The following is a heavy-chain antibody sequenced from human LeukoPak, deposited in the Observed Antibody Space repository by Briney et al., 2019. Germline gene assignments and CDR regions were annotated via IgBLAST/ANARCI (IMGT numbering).Heavy chain of an antibody. CDR3: ARVGGASYSYGYFDY. D-gene: IGHD5-18*01. CDR1: AFTFSTYW. V-gene: IGHV3-7*01. CDR2: IKQDGSEK. Sequence: GGSLRLSCAASAFTFSTYWMSWVRQAPGKGLEWVANIKQDGSEKYYVDSVKGRFTISRDNAKNSLYLQMNSLRAEDTAVYYCARVGGASYSYGYFDYWGQGTLVTVSS. J-gene: IGHJ4*02.